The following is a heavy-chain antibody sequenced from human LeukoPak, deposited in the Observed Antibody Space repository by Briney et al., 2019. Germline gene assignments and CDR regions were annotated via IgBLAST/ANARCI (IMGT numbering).Heavy chain of an antibody. J-gene: IGHJ4*02. CDR1: GVSVSTSH. Sequence: SETLSLTCNVSGVSVSTSHWNWIRQRAGKGLEWIGCLYSSGKTDYNPSLKSRVSISLGSSNNHFSLKLSSVTAADPAVYYCSEGYFEPLDHGGQGILVTVSS. CDR2: LYSSGKT. D-gene: IGHD2/OR15-2a*01. V-gene: IGHV4-4*07. CDR3: SEGYFEPLDH.